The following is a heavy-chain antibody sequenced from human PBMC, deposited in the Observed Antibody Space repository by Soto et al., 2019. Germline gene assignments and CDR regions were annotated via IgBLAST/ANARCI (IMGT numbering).Heavy chain of an antibody. Sequence: GASVKVSCKASGGTFSSYAISWVRQAPGQGLEWMGGIIPIFGTANYAQKFQGRVTLTADESTSTAYMELSSLRSEDTAVYYCARKFGSSPYYYYYYGMDVWGQGTTVTVSS. V-gene: IGHV1-69*13. D-gene: IGHD6-6*01. CDR3: ARKFGSSPYYYYYYGMDV. CDR2: IIPIFGTA. J-gene: IGHJ6*02. CDR1: GGTFSSYA.